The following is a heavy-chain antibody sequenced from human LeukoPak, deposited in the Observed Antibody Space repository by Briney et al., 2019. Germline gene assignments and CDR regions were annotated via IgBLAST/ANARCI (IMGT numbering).Heavy chain of an antibody. J-gene: IGHJ3*02. CDR2: IYYSGST. Sequence: PSETLSLTCTVSGGSISSYYWSWLRQPPGKGLEWIGYIYYSGSTNYNPSLKSRVTISVDTSKNQFSLKLSSVTAADTAVYYCASTWTPDSSLEVEAFDIWGQGTMVTVSS. CDR3: ASTWTPDSSLEVEAFDI. V-gene: IGHV4-59*08. D-gene: IGHD3-22*01. CDR1: GGSISSYY.